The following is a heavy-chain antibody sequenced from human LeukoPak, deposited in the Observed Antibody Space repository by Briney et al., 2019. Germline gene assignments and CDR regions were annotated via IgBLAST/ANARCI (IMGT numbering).Heavy chain of an antibody. Sequence: APVKVSCKASGYTFTSYYMHWVRQAPGQGLEWMGIINPSGGSTSYAQKFQGRVTMTRDTSTSTVYMELSSLRSEDTAVYYCARGGIAAAGPRMNWFDPWGQGTLVTVSS. J-gene: IGHJ5*02. D-gene: IGHD6-13*01. CDR3: ARGGIAAAGPRMNWFDP. V-gene: IGHV1-46*01. CDR1: GYTFTSYY. CDR2: INPSGGST.